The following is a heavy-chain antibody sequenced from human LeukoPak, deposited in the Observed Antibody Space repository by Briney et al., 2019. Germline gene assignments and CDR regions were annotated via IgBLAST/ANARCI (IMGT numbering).Heavy chain of an antibody. Sequence: GGSLRLSCAASGFTFSSYGMHWVRQAPGKGLEWVAVISYDGSNKYYADSVKGRFTISRDNSKNTLYLQMNSLRDEDTAVYYCAKGKGFDSGGKGTLVPVPP. V-gene: IGHV3-30*18. CDR1: GFTFSSYG. CDR3: AKGKGFDS. D-gene: IGHD4-23*01. CDR2: ISYDGSNK. J-gene: IGHJ4*02.